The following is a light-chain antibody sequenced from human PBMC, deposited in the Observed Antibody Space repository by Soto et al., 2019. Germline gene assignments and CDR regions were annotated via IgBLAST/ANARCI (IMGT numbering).Light chain of an antibody. Sequence: IQLTQSPSSLSASVGDRVTITCRASQGIGSYLAWYQQKPGEAPKLLIFAASTLQSGVPSRFSGSGSGTDFTLTISCLQSEDFATYYCQQYYSYPRTFGQGTKVDIK. CDR1: QGIGSY. CDR2: AAS. CDR3: QQYYSYPRT. J-gene: IGKJ1*01. V-gene: IGKV1-9*01.